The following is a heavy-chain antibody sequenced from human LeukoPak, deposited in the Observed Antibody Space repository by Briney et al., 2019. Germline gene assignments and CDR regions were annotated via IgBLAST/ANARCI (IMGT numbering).Heavy chain of an antibody. J-gene: IGHJ5*02. CDR3: ARGATGQLLDWFDP. CDR1: GYSISSGYY. V-gene: IGHV4-38-2*01. CDR2: IYHSGST. D-gene: IGHD2-2*01. Sequence: PSETLSLTCAVSGYSISSGYYWGWIRQPPGKGLEWIGSIYHSGSTYYNPSLKSRVTISVDTSKSQFSLKLSSVTAADTAVYYCARGATGQLLDWFDPWGQGTLVTVSS.